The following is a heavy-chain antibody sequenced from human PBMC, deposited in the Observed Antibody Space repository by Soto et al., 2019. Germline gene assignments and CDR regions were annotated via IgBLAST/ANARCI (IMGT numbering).Heavy chain of an antibody. V-gene: IGHV4-34*01. CDR2: MSHSGGT. CDR3: ARVERGNATTVVDAFDI. J-gene: IGHJ3*02. CDR1: GGFVSSGSYY. Sequence: QVQLQQWGAGLLKPSETLSLTCAVYGGFVSSGSYYWSWIRQPPGKGREWIGEMSHSGGTHFNPSLKSRGTISVDTSKKQFSLKMSSVTAADTALYYCARVERGNATTVVDAFDIWGPGTMVTVSS. D-gene: IGHD1-1*01.